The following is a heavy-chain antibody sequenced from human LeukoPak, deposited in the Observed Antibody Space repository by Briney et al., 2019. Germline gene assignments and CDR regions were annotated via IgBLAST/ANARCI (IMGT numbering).Heavy chain of an antibody. J-gene: IGHJ4*02. CDR1: GFTFDDYA. Sequence: GRSLRLSCAASGFTFDDYAMHWVRQAPGKGLEWVSGISWNSGSIGYADSVKGRFTISRDNAKNSLYLQMNSLRAEDTALYYCAKDSGAIAAGDSAFDYWGQGTLVTVSS. CDR2: ISWNSGSI. CDR3: AKDSGAIAAGDSAFDY. D-gene: IGHD6-13*01. V-gene: IGHV3-9*01.